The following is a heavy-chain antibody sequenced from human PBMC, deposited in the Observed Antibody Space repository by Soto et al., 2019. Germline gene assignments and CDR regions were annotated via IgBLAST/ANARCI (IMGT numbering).Heavy chain of an antibody. CDR3: ARGPSGFQNWFDR. V-gene: IGHV1-69*02. J-gene: IGHJ5*02. CDR2: IIPILGIA. Sequence: QVQLVQSGAVVKKPGSSVKVSCKASGGTFSSYTISWVRQAPGQGLEWMGRIIPILGIANYAQKFQGRVTITADKSTSTAYMELSSLRFDDTAVDLCARGPSGFQNWFDRWGPGTLVTDSS. D-gene: IGHD3-9*01. CDR1: GGTFSSYT.